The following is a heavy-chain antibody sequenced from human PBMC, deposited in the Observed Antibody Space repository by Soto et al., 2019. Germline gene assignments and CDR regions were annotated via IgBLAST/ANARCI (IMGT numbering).Heavy chain of an antibody. V-gene: IGHV4-38-2*02. CDR2: IYHSGST. D-gene: IGHD1-26*01. J-gene: IGHJ4*02. CDR1: GYSISSGYY. CDR3: ARDFRGSHFDY. Sequence: RSLTCAVSGYSISSGYYWGWIRQPPGKGLEWIGSIYHSGSTYYNPSLKSRVTISVDTSKNQFSLKLSSVTAADTAVYYCARDFRGSHFDYWGQGTLVTVSS.